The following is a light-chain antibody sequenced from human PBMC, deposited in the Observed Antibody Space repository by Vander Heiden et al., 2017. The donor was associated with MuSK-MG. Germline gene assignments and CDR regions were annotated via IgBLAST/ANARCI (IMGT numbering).Light chain of an antibody. J-gene: IGLJ2*01. Sequence: QSALTQPASVSGSPGQSITISCTGTSSDVGGYNYVSGYQQHPGNAPILMFYEVSNRPSGVSNRFSASKSGTTASPTTSGLQAEDDGDYYCTSYASTSTLLFGGGTKLTVL. CDR2: EVS. CDR1: SSDVGGYNY. CDR3: TSYASTSTLL. V-gene: IGLV2-14*01.